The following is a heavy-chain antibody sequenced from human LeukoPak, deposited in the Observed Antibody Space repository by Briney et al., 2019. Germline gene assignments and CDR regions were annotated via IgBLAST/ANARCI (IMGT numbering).Heavy chain of an antibody. V-gene: IGHV4-31*03. D-gene: IGHD3-9*01. CDR2: IYYSGST. CDR1: GGSISSGGYY. J-gene: IGHJ3*02. Sequence: SEALSLTCTVSGGSISSGGYYWSWIRQHPGKGLEWIGYIYYSGSTDYNPSLKSRFTMSVDTSKNQFSLKLSSVTAADTAVYYCASADYDMAFDIWGQGTMVTVSS. CDR3: ASADYDMAFDI.